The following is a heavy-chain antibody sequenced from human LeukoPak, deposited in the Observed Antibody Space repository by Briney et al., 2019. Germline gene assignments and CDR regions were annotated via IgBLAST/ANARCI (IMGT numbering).Heavy chain of an antibody. V-gene: IGHV3-7*04. J-gene: IGHJ4*02. CDR1: GFTFRNFW. CDR3: ARGDAFSGDH. CDR2: IHPEGNEK. Sequence: PGGSLRLSCAASGFTFRNFWTSWVRQAPGRGLEWVANIHPEGNEKYHVESVKGRFTISRDNAKSSLFLQMNGLRAEDTAVYYCARGDAFSGDHWGQGTLVTVSS.